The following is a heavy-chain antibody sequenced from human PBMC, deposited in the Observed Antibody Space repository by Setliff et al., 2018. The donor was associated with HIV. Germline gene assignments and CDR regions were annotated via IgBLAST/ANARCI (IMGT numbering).Heavy chain of an antibody. CDR3: ARGKGGIDGPVEFDN. D-gene: IGHD1-1*01. CDR1: GGSFSGYS. CDR2: ISQSGTT. V-gene: IGHV4-34*01. J-gene: IGHJ4*02. Sequence: PSETLSLTCVVSGGSFSGYSWSWIRQSPGKGLAWIGEISQSGTTHYNPSLKRRVTISEDTSKSQLSMKLTSVAAADTAIYYCARGKGGIDGPVEFDNWGQGTPVTVSS.